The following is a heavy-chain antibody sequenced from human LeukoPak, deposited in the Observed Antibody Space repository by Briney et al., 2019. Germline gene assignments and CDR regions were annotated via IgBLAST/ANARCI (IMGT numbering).Heavy chain of an antibody. J-gene: IGHJ4*02. CDR3: ASGYNWNDY. V-gene: IGHV4-39*07. CDR2: IYYSGST. CDR1: GGSISSSSYY. D-gene: IGHD1-1*01. Sequence: PSETLSLTCTVSGGSISSSSYYWGWIRQPPGKGLEWIGSIYYSGSTYYNPSLKSRLTISVDTSKNQFSLKLSSVTAADTAVYYCASGYNWNDYWGQGTLVTVSS.